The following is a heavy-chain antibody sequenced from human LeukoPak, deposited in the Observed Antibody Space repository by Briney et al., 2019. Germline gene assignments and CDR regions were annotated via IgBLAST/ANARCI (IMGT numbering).Heavy chain of an antibody. J-gene: IGHJ4*02. D-gene: IGHD5-18*01. Sequence: SVKVSCKASGYTFTSYYMHWVRQAPGQGLEWMGGIIPIFGTANYAQKFQGRVTITADESTSTAYMELSSLRSEDTAVYYCARAPAMVANYFDYWGQGTLVTVSS. CDR2: IIPIFGTA. V-gene: IGHV1-69*13. CDR3: ARAPAMVANYFDY. CDR1: GYTFTSYY.